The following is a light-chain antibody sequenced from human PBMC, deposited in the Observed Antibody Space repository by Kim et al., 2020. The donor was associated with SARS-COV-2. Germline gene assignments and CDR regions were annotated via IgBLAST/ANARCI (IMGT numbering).Light chain of an antibody. CDR3: QQYNDWPLT. Sequence: EIVMTQSPATLSVSPGERVALSCRASQSVRSNLAWYQQKAGQVPRLLIYGASTRATDIPARFSGSGSGTEFALTISSLQSEDFAVYYWQQYNDWPLTFGGGTKVDIK. CDR2: GAS. CDR1: QSVRSN. V-gene: IGKV3-15*01. J-gene: IGKJ4*01.